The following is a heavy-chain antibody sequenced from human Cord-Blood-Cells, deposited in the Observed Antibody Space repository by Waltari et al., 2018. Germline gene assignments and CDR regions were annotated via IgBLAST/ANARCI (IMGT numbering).Heavy chain of an antibody. CDR2: INHSEST. V-gene: IGHV4-34*01. CDR3: ARDIAVAGTGD. Sequence: QVQLQQWGAGLLKPSETLSLTCAVYGGSFSGYYSSGSRQPPGKGLEWIGEINHSESTNYNPSLKSRVTISVDTSKNQFSLKLSSVTAADTAVYYCARDIAVAGTGDWGQGTLVTVSS. D-gene: IGHD6-19*01. J-gene: IGHJ4*02. CDR1: GGSFSGYY.